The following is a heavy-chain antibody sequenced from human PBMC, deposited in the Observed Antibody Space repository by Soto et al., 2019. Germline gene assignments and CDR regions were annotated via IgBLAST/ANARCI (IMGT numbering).Heavy chain of an antibody. V-gene: IGHV3-7*05. CDR1: GFTFSSYW. D-gene: IGHD3-22*01. CDR2: IKQDGSEK. J-gene: IGHJ4*02. Sequence: EVQLVESGGGLVQPGGSLRLSCAASGFTFSSYWMSWVRQAPGKGLEWVANIKQDGSEKYYVDSVKGRFTISRDNAKNSLYLQMNSLRADDTAVYYCARGGYYDSSGYYYVLDYWGQGTLVTVSS. CDR3: ARGGYYDSSGYYYVLDY.